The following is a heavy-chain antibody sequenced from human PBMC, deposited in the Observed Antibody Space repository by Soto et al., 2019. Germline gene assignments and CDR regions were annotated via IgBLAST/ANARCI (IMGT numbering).Heavy chain of an antibody. CDR3: ARGYFLRWYYFDY. D-gene: IGHD2-15*01. J-gene: IGHJ4*02. CDR2: INHSGST. CDR1: GGSFSGYY. Sequence: PLGASETLSLTCAVYGGSFSGYYWSWIRQPPGKGLEWIGEINHSGSTTYNPSLKSRVTISVDTSKNQFSLKLSSVTAADTAVYYCARGYFLRWYYFDYWGQGTLVTVSS. V-gene: IGHV4-34*01.